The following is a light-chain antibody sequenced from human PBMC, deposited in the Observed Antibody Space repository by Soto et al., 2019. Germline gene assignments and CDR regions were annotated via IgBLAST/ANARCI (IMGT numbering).Light chain of an antibody. CDR3: QQRSNWPPYT. Sequence: EIVLTQSPATLSLSPGERATLSCRASQSVSSYLAWYQQKPGQAPRLLIYDASNRATGIPARFSGSGSGTDFTLTISSLEPEDFAVYYCQQRSNWPPYTFGPWTKLEIK. J-gene: IGKJ2*01. CDR2: DAS. CDR1: QSVSSY. V-gene: IGKV3-11*01.